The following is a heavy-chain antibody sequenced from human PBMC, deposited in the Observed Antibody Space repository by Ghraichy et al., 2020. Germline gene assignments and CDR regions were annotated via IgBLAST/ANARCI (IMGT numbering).Heavy chain of an antibody. V-gene: IGHV6-1*01. D-gene: IGHD6-13*01. Sequence: SQTLSLTCAISGDTVSSNSATWNWIRQSPLRGLEWLGRAYYRSQWYIDYAVSVKSRAAINPDTSKNHFSLQLNSVTPDDTAVYYCARLVGNSWFDYWGQGTLVTVSS. J-gene: IGHJ4*02. CDR3: ARLVGNSWFDY. CDR2: AYYRSQWYI. CDR1: GDTVSSNSAT.